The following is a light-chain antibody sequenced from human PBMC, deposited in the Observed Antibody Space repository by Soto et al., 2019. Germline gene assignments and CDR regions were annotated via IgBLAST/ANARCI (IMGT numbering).Light chain of an antibody. Sequence: DIQMTQSPSTLSASVGDRVTITCRASQSVGYWLAWYQQKPGKAPTFLVYDASNLHSGVPARFSGSGSGSEFTLTISSLQPDDFGTYYCQQYNNYLYSFGQGTKLEIK. CDR2: DAS. V-gene: IGKV1-5*01. J-gene: IGKJ2*03. CDR1: QSVGYW. CDR3: QQYNNYLYS.